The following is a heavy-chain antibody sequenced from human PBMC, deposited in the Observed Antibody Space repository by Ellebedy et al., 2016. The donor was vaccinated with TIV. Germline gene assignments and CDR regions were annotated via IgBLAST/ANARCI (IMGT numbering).Heavy chain of an antibody. D-gene: IGHD2-15*01. CDR3: AKRRVAGRFYGMDI. J-gene: IGHJ6*02. V-gene: IGHV3-30*18. Sequence: GGSLRLSXAASGFTFSGIGMHWVRQAPGKGLEWVAAISYDGTNTFYADSVKGRFTVSRDNSKNTLYLETNSLRVADTAVYYCAKRRVAGRFYGMDIWGQGTTVTVSS. CDR1: GFTFSGIG. CDR2: ISYDGTNT.